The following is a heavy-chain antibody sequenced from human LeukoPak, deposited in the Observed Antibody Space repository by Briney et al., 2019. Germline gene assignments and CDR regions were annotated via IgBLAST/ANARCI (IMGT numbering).Heavy chain of an antibody. D-gene: IGHD1-26*01. J-gene: IGHJ4*02. Sequence: PSETLSLTCTVSGGSISSGSYYWSWIRQPAGKGLEWIGRIYTSGSTNYNPSLKSRVTISVDTSKNQFSLKLSSVTAADTAVYYCARSGGWELLHGLGYWGQGTLVTVSS. V-gene: IGHV4-61*02. CDR1: GGSISSGSYY. CDR2: IYTSGST. CDR3: ARSGGWELLHGLGY.